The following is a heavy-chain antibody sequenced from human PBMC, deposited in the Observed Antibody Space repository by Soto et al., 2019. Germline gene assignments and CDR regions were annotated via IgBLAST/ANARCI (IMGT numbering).Heavy chain of an antibody. CDR3: ARQTTVTTSYYFDY. V-gene: IGHV4-39*01. Sequence: ETLSLTCAVYGGSFSGYYWSWSWIRQPPGKGLEWIGSIYYSGSTYYNPSLKSRVTISVDTSKNQFSLKLSSVTAADTAVYYCARQTTVTTSYYFDYWGQGTLVTVSS. CDR2: IYYSGST. J-gene: IGHJ4*02. CDR1: GGSFSGYYWS. D-gene: IGHD4-17*01.